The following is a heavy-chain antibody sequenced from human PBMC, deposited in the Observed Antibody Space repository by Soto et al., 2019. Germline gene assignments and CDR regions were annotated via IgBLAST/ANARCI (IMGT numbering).Heavy chain of an antibody. Sequence: QVQLQQSGPGLVKPSETLSLTCTVSGGSIRSYYWSWIRQPAGKALEWIGRIYTSGTTNYNPSLRSRVTLLLDTSKNQFSLALSSVTDADTAVYYCAREGSSGFGMDVWGQGTTVTVSS. CDR1: GGSIRSYY. CDR2: IYTSGTT. D-gene: IGHD6-25*01. V-gene: IGHV4-4*07. J-gene: IGHJ6*02. CDR3: AREGSSGFGMDV.